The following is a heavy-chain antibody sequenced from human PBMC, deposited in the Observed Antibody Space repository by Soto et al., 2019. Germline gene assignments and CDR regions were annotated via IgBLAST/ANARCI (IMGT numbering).Heavy chain of an antibody. CDR3: ARESNYYDSSGYPYFDE. Sequence: SETLSLTCTVSGGSISSGGYYWSWIRQHPGKGLEWIGYIYYSGSTYYNPSLKSRVTISVDTSKNQFSLKLSSVTAADTAVYYCARESNYYDSSGYPYFDEWGQGTLVTVSS. V-gene: IGHV4-31*03. J-gene: IGHJ4*02. D-gene: IGHD3-22*01. CDR2: IYYSGST. CDR1: GGSISSGGYY.